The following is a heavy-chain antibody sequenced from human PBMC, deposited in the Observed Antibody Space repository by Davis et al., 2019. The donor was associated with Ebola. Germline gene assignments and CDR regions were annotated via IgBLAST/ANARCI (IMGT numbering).Heavy chain of an antibody. V-gene: IGHV3-74*01. J-gene: IGHJ3*02. Sequence: GESLKISCAASGFTFSSYWMHWVRQAPGKGLVWVSRINSDGSSTSYADSVKGRFTISRDNAKNTLYLQKNSLRVEDTAVYYCARVFVGGTTGAFDIWGQGTMVTVSS. D-gene: IGHD1-26*01. CDR2: INSDGSST. CDR3: ARVFVGGTTGAFDI. CDR1: GFTFSSYW.